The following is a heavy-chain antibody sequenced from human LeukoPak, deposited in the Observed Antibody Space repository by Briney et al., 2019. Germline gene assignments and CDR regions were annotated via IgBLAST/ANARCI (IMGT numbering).Heavy chain of an antibody. CDR1: GYTSTSYG. Sequence: PVASVKVSCKASGYTSTSYGISWVRQAPGQGLEWMGWISAYNGNTNYAQKLQGRVTMTTDTSTSTAYMELRSLRSDDTAVYYCARDPGSSWFYYYYYGMDVWGQGTTVTVSS. CDR2: ISAYNGNT. CDR3: ARDPGSSWFYYYYYGMDV. V-gene: IGHV1-18*01. D-gene: IGHD6-13*01. J-gene: IGHJ6*02.